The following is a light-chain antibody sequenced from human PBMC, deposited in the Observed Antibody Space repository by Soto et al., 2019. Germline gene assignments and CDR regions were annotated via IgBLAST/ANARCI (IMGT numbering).Light chain of an antibody. CDR3: GSFAASNNLL. CDR2: DVS. CDR1: GSVVGGYNY. J-gene: IGLJ2*01. Sequence: QSALTQPPSPSGSPGQAVSISFTGTGSVVGGYNYVSWYQQHPGKAPQLLIFDVSRRPSGVPDRLYGSKSGNTASLTVSGLQAEDEADYYCGSFAASNNLLFGRGTKLNV. V-gene: IGLV2-8*01.